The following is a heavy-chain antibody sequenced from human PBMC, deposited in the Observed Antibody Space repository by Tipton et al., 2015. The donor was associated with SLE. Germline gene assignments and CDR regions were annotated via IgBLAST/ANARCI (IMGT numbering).Heavy chain of an antibody. CDR1: GFTFSDHY. CDR3: ARLWTNYFDY. J-gene: IGHJ4*02. D-gene: IGHD3/OR15-3a*01. V-gene: IGHV3-72*01. Sequence: SLRLSCATSGFTFSDHYMDWVRQAPGKGLEWVGRTRNKANSYTTEYAASVKGRFTISRDDSKNSLYLQMNSLKTEDTAVYYCARLWTNYFDYWGQGTLVTVSS. CDR2: TRNKANSYTT.